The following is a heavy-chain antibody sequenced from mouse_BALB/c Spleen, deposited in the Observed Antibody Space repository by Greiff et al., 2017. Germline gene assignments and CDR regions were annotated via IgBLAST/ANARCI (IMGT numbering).Heavy chain of an antibody. D-gene: IGHD2-14*01. Sequence: EVKLMESGAELVKPGASVKLSCTASGFNIKDTYMHWVKQRPEQGLEWIGRIDPANGNTKYDPKFQGKATITADTSSNTAYLQLSSLTSEDTAVYYCARGYPAWFAYWGQGTLVTVSA. CDR1: GFNIKDTY. V-gene: IGHV14-3*02. J-gene: IGHJ3*01. CDR2: IDPANGNT. CDR3: ARGYPAWFAY.